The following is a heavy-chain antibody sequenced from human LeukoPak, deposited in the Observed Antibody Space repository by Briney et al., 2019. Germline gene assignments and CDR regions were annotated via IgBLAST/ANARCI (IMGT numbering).Heavy chain of an antibody. Sequence: QPGGSLRLSWEVSGFTFSSYWMHWVRQAPGKGLVWVSRINSEGSSTSYADSVRGRFTISRDNAKNTLFLQMNSLRSEDMAVYYCATSRTFDYWGQGTLVTVSS. CDR1: GFTFSSYW. V-gene: IGHV3-74*01. J-gene: IGHJ4*02. CDR2: INSEGSST. CDR3: ATSRTFDY.